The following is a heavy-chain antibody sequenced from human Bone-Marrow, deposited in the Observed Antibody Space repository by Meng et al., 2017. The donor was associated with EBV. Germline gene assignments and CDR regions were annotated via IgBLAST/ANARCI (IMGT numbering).Heavy chain of an antibody. CDR2: IIPMFGAP. V-gene: IGHV1-69*01. CDR3: ARESGRGYSSDY. D-gene: IGHD5-18*01. J-gene: IGHJ4*02. CDR1: GGTFRNSA. Sequence: GQGGQSGAEGKKPGSWVKVSCKASGGTFRNSAISWVRQAPGQGLEWMGGIIPMFGAPDYAQRFQDRVTITADESTSTVYMELNSLRSEDTAVYYCARESGRGYSSDYWGQGTLVTVSS.